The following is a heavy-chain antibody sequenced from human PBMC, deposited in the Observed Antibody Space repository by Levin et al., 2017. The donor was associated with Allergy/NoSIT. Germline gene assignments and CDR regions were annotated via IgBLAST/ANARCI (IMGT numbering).Heavy chain of an antibody. Sequence: PGGSLRLSCAASGFTFSSYGMHWVRQAPGKGLEWVAFITYDGSNEDYGDSVKGRFTISRDNSKNMLSLRMNSLRAEDTAVYYCAREGQGDYWGRGTLVTVSS. CDR3: AREGQGDY. V-gene: IGHV3-33*05. CDR2: ITYDGSNE. J-gene: IGHJ4*02. CDR1: GFTFSSYG.